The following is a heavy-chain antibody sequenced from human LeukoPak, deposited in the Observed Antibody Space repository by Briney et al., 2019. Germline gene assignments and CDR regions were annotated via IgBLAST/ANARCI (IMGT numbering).Heavy chain of an antibody. Sequence: SETLSLTCTVSGASISSGTYSWGWIRQPPGEGLEWIGYIYHTGSTYYNPSLKGRVTISVDRSKNQFSLNLNFVTAADTALYYCARGDGSGSGRWFDPWGQGTLITVSS. D-gene: IGHD3-10*01. CDR1: GASISSGTYS. V-gene: IGHV4-30-2*01. CDR3: ARGDGSGSGRWFDP. J-gene: IGHJ5*02. CDR2: IYHTGST.